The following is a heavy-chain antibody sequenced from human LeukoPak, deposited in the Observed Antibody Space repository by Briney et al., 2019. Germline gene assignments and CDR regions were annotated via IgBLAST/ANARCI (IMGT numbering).Heavy chain of an antibody. Sequence: GGSLRLSCTASGITFSNYWMHWVRQAPGKGLVWVSRIYTDGIRTDYADSVKGRFTISRDNAKNTLFLQMNSLRVEDTAVYYCATTDILSAYWGQGTLVTVSS. CDR2: IYTDGIRT. D-gene: IGHD3-9*01. J-gene: IGHJ4*02. CDR3: ATTDILSAY. CDR1: GITFSNYW. V-gene: IGHV3-74*01.